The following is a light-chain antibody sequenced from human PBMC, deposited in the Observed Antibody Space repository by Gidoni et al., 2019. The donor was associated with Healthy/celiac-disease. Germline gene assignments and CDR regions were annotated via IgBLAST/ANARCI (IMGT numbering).Light chain of an antibody. CDR3: QQYGSSPRT. J-gene: IGKJ1*01. CDR2: GAS. CDR1: QSVSSSY. Sequence: DIVLTQSPGTLSFSPGDRATLSCRASQSVSSSYLAWYQQKPGQAPRRRIYGASSRATGIPDRFSGSGSGTDFTLTISRLEPEDVGVYYCQQYGSSPRTFGQGTKVEIK. V-gene: IGKV3-20*01.